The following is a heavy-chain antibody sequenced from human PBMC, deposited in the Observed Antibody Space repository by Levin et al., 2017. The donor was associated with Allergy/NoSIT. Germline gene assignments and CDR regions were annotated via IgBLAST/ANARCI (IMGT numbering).Heavy chain of an antibody. V-gene: IGHV4-59*08. CDR3: ARTYGPAYGMDV. J-gene: IGHJ6*02. CDR1: GGSISSYY. CDR2: IYNSGST. D-gene: IGHD3-10*01. Sequence: NPSETLSLTCTVSGGSISSYYWSWIRQPPGKGLEWIGYIYNSGSTNYNPSLKSRVTISVDTSKNQFSLKLSSGTAADTAVYYCARTYGPAYGMDVWGQGTTVTVAS.